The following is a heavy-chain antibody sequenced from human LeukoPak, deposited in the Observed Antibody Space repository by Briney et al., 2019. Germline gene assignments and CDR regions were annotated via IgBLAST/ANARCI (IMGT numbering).Heavy chain of an antibody. J-gene: IGHJ3*02. CDR1: CVSPRRYH. CDR3: ARVGIVGPTIGVFDI. D-gene: IGHD1-26*01. Sequence: SETPSLPPNFSCVSPRRYHWCWFREPAPEGPEWVGRIHTSENTNYNPSLESRVAMSVDTSKNQFSLQLKSMTAADTAVYYCARVGIVGPTIGVFDIWGQGTMVTVSS. V-gene: IGHV4-4*07. CDR2: IHTSENT.